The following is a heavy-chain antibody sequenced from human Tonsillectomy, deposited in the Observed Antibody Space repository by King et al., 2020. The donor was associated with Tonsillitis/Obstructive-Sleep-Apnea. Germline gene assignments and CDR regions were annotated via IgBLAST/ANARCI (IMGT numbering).Heavy chain of an antibody. J-gene: IGHJ6*03. CDR1: GFTVSSNY. D-gene: IGHD4-17*01. Sequence: VQLVESGGGLVQPGGSLRLSCAASGFTVSSNYMSWGRQAPGKGLGWVSVLYSGGSTYYADSVKGRFTLSRDNSKNTLYLQMNSLRAEDTAVYYCAGPTTVTTDYYYYMDVWGKGTTVTVSS. CDR2: LYSGGST. CDR3: AGPTTVTTDYYYYMDV. V-gene: IGHV3-66*01.